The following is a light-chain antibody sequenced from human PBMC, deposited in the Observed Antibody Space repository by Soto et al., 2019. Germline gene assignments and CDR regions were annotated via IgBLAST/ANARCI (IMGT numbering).Light chain of an antibody. V-gene: IGLV1-40*01. J-gene: IGLJ1*01. CDR1: SSNIGAHYD. Sequence: ELTQPPSVSVAPGQRVTISCTGSSSNIGAHYDVHWYQQLPGTAPKLLIYGNSNRTSGVPDRFSGSKSGTSASLAITGLQAEDEADYYCQSYDNSLSVYVFGTGTKVTVL. CDR2: GNS. CDR3: QSYDNSLSVYV.